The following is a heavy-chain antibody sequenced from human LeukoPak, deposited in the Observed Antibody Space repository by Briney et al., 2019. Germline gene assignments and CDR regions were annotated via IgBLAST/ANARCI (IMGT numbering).Heavy chain of an antibody. CDR3: ARLPVDRTSDA. V-gene: IGHV3-48*04. Sequence: QSGGSLRLSCAASGFTFSSYAMNWVRQTLGKGLEWLSYMSGGSSGTIYYRDSVKGRFTISRDNAKNSPYLQMNSLRVEDTAVYYCARLPVDRTSDAWGQGTLVTVSS. CDR1: GFTFSSYA. CDR2: MSGGSSGTI. J-gene: IGHJ5*02.